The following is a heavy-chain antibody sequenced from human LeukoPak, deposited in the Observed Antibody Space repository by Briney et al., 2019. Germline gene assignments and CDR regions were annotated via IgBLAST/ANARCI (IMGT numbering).Heavy chain of an antibody. CDR1: GYTFTSYG. CDR3: ATDAPPLGFGRNDAFDI. CDR2: ISAYNGNT. V-gene: IGHV1-18*01. J-gene: IGHJ3*02. Sequence: ASVKVSCKASGYTFTSYGISWVRQAPGQGLEWMGWISAYNGNTNYAQKLQGRVTMTTDTSTSTAYMELRSLRSDDTAVYYCATDAPPLGFGRNDAFDIWGQGTMVTVSS. D-gene: IGHD3-10*01.